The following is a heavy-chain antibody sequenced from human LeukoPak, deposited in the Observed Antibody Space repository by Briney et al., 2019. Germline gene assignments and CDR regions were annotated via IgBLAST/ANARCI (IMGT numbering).Heavy chain of an antibody. CDR1: GGSLSGYY. CDR2: INQSGST. D-gene: IGHD3-22*01. CDR3: ARGPKTVVITTRTRYFDL. V-gene: IGHV4-34*01. Sequence: SDTLSLTCAVYGGSLSGYYWSWIRQPPGKGLEWIGEINQSGSTNYNPSLKSRVTISVDTYKNQFSLKLSSVTAADTAVYYCARGPKTVVITTRTRYFDLWGRGTLVTVSS. J-gene: IGHJ2*01.